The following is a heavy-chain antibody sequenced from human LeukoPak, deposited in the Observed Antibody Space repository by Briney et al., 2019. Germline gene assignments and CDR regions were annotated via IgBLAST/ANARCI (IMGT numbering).Heavy chain of an antibody. V-gene: IGHV3-7*01. D-gene: IGHD3/OR15-3a*01. Sequence: PGGSLRLSCAASGFTFSDYWMTWVRQAPGKGLEWVANINEEGSQKYYVDPVKGRFTLSRDNAWNSLSLQVNSLRAEDTAVYYCVRESGFWTASGVGRPLDVWGKGTTVTVSS. J-gene: IGHJ6*04. CDR3: VRESGFWTASGVGRPLDV. CDR2: INEEGSQK. CDR1: GFTFSDYW.